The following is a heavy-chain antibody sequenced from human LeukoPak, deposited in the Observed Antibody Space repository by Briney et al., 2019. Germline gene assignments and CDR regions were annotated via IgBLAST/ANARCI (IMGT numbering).Heavy chain of an antibody. V-gene: IGHV1-24*01. CDR1: GYTLTELS. J-gene: IGHJ6*03. D-gene: IGHD2-2*01. Sequence: ASVKVSCKVSGYTLTELSMHGVRQAPGKGREGVGGFDPEDGETIYAQKCQGRVSMTEDTSTDTAYMELSSLRSEDTAAYSCARASRALVPPATLRAYYYYYMAVSGKGTTATVSS. CDR2: FDPEDGET. CDR3: ARASRALVPPATLRAYYYYYMAV.